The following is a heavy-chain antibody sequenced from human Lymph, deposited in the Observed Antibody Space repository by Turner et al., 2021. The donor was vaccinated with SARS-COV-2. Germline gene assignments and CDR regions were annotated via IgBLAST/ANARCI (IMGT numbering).Heavy chain of an antibody. CDR2: MNPNSGNT. CDR1: AYTFTSYD. V-gene: IGHV1-8*01. D-gene: IGHD3-9*01. CDR3: ARGAQLTVWFDP. Sequence: QVQLVQSGAEVVKPWASVKVSCKASAYTFTSYDIKWVRQATGQGLEWMGWMNPNSGNTGYAQKFQGRVTMTRNTSISTAYMELSSLRSEDTAVYYCARGAQLTVWFDPWGQGTLVTVSS. J-gene: IGHJ5*02.